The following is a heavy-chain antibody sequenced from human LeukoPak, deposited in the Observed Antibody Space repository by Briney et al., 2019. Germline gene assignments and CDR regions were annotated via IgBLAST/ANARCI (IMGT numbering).Heavy chain of an antibody. V-gene: IGHV1-18*01. CDR2: ISAYNGNT. CDR1: GYTFTSYG. D-gene: IGHD3-16*02. J-gene: IGHJ4*02. CDR3: AREARGELSYFDY. Sequence: ASVKVSCKASGYTFTSYGISWVRQAPGQGLEWMGWISAYNGNTNYAQKLQGRVTMTTDTSTSTAYVELRSLRSDDTAVYYCAREARGELSYFDYWGQGTLVTVSS.